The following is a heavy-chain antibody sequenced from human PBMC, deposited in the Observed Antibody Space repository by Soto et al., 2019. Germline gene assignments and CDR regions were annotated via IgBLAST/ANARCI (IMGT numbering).Heavy chain of an antibody. V-gene: IGHV4-34*01. Sequence: SVEEGSIGGHYGSRLGPTPGKGLEWIGEINHSGSTNYNPSLKSRVTISVDTSKNQFSLKLSSVTAADTSVYYCARWVRGYYKGMAGWRHGTTV. CDR2: INHSGST. D-gene: IGHD3-10*01. J-gene: IGHJ6*02. CDR3: ARWVRGYYKGMAG. CDR1: EGSIGGHY.